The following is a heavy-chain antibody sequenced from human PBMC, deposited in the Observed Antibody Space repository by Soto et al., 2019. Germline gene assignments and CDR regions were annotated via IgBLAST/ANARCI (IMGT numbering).Heavy chain of an antibody. CDR1: GGSISSSNYY. CDR3: ARIRARRHDEY. V-gene: IGHV4-39*01. CDR2: IYYSGST. D-gene: IGHD1-1*01. Sequence: SETLSLTCTVSGGSISSSNYYWDWIRQPPGKGLEWIGSIYYSGSTYYNPSLKSRVTISVDTSKNQFSLKLSSVTAADTAVYYCARIRARRHDEYWGQGTLVTVSS. J-gene: IGHJ4*02.